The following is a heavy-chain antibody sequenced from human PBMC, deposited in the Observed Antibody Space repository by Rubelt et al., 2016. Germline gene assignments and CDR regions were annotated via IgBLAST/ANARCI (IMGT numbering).Heavy chain of an antibody. CDR3: VRDRRDHGSWSPFDY. CDR1: GGSFSDYY. V-gene: IGHV4-34*01. J-gene: IGHJ4*02. D-gene: IGHD3-10*01. CDR2: ISHRGST. Sequence: QVQLQQWGAGLLKPSETLSLTCAVYGGSFSDYYWNWIRQPPGKGLEWIGEISHRGSTNYNPSLKSRDTLSVDTFKNQFSRWLASVCAADTAVYYCVRDRRDHGSWSPFDYWGQGTLVTVSS.